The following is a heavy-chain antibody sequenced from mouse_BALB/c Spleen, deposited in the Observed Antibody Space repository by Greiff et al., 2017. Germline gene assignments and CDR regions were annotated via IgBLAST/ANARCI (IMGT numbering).Heavy chain of an antibody. CDR1: GFTFSSYT. Sequence: DVMLVESGGGLVQPGGSLKLSCAASGFTFSSYTMSWVRQTPEKRLEWVAYISNGGGSTYYPDTVKGRFTISRDNAKNTLYLQMSSLKSEDTAMYYCARHGGYGDFDYWGQGTTLTVSS. J-gene: IGHJ2*01. CDR2: ISNGGGST. CDR3: ARHGGYGDFDY. D-gene: IGHD1-2*01. V-gene: IGHV5-12-2*01.